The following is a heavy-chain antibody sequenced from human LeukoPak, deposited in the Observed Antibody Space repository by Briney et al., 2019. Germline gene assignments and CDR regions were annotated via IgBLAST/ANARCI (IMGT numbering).Heavy chain of an antibody. CDR3: AKDFRGVRPIHDAFDI. CDR2: ISYDGSNK. D-gene: IGHD3-10*01. CDR1: GFTFSSYG. J-gene: IGHJ3*02. Sequence: PGGSLRLSCAASGFTFSSYGMHWVRQAPGKGLEWVAVISYDGSNKYYADSVKGRFTISRDNSKNTLYLQMNSLRAEDTAVYYCAKDFRGVRPIHDAFDIWGQGTMVTVSS. V-gene: IGHV3-30*18.